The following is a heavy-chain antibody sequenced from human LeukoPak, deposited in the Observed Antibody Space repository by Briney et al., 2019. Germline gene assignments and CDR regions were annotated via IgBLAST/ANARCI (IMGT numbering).Heavy chain of an antibody. D-gene: IGHD7-27*01. CDR3: ASWAGDWGFDY. J-gene: IGHJ4*02. V-gene: IGHV4-59*01. CDR2: AHYSGST. CDR1: GASISGYY. Sequence: PSETLSLTCTVSGASISGYYWSWIRQPPGKGLGWIGYAHYSGSTNYSPSLKSRVTISVDTPKNQFSLKLTSVTAADTAFYYCASWAGDWGFDYWGQGTLVSVSS.